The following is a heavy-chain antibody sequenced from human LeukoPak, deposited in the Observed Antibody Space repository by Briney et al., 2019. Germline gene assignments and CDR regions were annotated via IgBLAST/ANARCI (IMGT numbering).Heavy chain of an antibody. CDR3: ARDTTAAGTDY. V-gene: IGHV3-21*04. CDR2: ISSNSYI. J-gene: IGHJ4*02. D-gene: IGHD6-13*01. Sequence: PGRSLRLSCAASGFTYSSYAMHWVPQAPGKGLEWVSSISSNSYIYYADSVKGRFTISRDNSKNTLYLQMNSLRAEDTAVYYCARDTTAAGTDYWGQGTLVTVSS. CDR1: GFTYSSYA.